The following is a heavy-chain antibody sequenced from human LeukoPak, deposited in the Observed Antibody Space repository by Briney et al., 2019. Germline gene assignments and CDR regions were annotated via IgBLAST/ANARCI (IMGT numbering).Heavy chain of an antibody. V-gene: IGHV1-18*01. CDR3: ARDNSVGDIAWWFDP. D-gene: IGHD3-16*02. Sequence: ASVKVSCKASGYKFTNYGISWVRQAPGQGLEWMGWISPYNGNTIYAQKLQGRVTMTTDTSTSTAYMELRSLRSDDTAVYYCARDNSVGDIAWWFDPWGQGTLVTVSS. J-gene: IGHJ5*02. CDR2: ISPYNGNT. CDR1: GYKFTNYG.